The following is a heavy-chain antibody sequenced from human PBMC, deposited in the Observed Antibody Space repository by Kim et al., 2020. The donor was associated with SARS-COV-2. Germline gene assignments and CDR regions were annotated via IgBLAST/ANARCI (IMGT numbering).Heavy chain of an antibody. CDR1: GYTFTSYA. D-gene: IGHD6-19*01. V-gene: IGHV7-4-1*02. Sequence: ASVKVSCKASGYTFTSYAMNWVRQAPGQGLEWMGWINTNTGNPTYAQGFTGRFVFSLDTSVSTAYLQISSLKAEDTAVYYCARDRRGVRWLVRGGWFDPWGQGTLVTVSS. CDR2: INTNTGNP. J-gene: IGHJ5*02. CDR3: ARDRRGVRWLVRGGWFDP.